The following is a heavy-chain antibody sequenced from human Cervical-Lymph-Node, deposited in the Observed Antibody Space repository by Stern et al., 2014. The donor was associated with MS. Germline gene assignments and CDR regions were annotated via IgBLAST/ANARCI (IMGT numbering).Heavy chain of an antibody. J-gene: IGHJ4*02. CDR2: IWCDGNNK. CDR3: ARDDNVGYGDLYFDY. CDR1: GFTFSSYG. Sequence: VQLVQSGGGVVQPGRSLRLSCAASGFTFSSYGMHWVRQAPGKGLEWVAVIWCDGNNKYYADSVKGRFTISRDNSKNTLYLQMNSLRAEDTAVYYCARDDNVGYGDLYFDYWGQGTLVTVSS. V-gene: IGHV3-33*01. D-gene: IGHD4-17*01.